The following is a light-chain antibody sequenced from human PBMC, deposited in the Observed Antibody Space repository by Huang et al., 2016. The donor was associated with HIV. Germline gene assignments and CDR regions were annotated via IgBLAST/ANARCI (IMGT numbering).Light chain of an antibody. CDR1: QSVSSY. Sequence: EIVLTQSPATLSLSPGERATLSCKASQSVSSYLAWYQQKPGQAPRLLIYDASNRATGIPARCSGSGCGTDFTLTISSLEPEDFAVYHCQQRSNWPRTFGQGTKVEIK. J-gene: IGKJ1*01. V-gene: IGKV3-11*01. CDR3: QQRSNWPRT. CDR2: DAS.